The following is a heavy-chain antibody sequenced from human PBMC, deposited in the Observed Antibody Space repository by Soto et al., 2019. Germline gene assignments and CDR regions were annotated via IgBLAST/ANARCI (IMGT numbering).Heavy chain of an antibody. CDR2: INPNSGGT. CDR1: GYTFTGYY. J-gene: IGHJ3*02. Sequence: QVPLVQSGAEVKKPGASVKVSCKASGYTFTGYYMHWVRQAPGQGLEWMGWINPNSGGTNYAQKFQGWVTMTRDTSISTAYMELSRLRSDDTAVYYCARGYCSGGSCHPDDAFDIWGQGTMVTVSS. V-gene: IGHV1-2*04. D-gene: IGHD2-15*01. CDR3: ARGYCSGGSCHPDDAFDI.